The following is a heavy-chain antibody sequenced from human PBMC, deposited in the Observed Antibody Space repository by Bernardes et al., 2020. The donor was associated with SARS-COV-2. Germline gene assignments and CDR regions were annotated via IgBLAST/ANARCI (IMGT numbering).Heavy chain of an antibody. CDR2: IFSSGST. CDR1: GGSISSYY. CDR3: ARLYYDSSYGDWFDP. V-gene: IGHV4-59*01. J-gene: IGHJ5*02. D-gene: IGHD3-3*01. Sequence: ETLSLTCTVSGGSISSYYWSWIRQPPGKGLECIGCIFSSGSTNYNPSLKSRVTISVDTSKNQFSLKLSSVTAADTAMYYCARLYYDSSYGDWFDPWGQGTLVTVSS.